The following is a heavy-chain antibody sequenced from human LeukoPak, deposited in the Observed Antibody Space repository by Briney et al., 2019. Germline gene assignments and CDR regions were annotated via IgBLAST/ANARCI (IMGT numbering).Heavy chain of an antibody. CDR2: IKSKRDGETT. D-gene: IGHD3-10*01. Sequence: GGSLRLSCGGSGFSFATAWMSWVRQVPGKGLQWVGRIKSKRDGETTDYAEPVKGRFTISRDDSKNTMYLQMNSLKTEDTAVYYCVTDQRHFSGAGSRGDDWGQGTLVTVSS. J-gene: IGHJ4*02. CDR1: GFSFATAW. V-gene: IGHV3-15*01. CDR3: VTDQRHFSGAGSRGDD.